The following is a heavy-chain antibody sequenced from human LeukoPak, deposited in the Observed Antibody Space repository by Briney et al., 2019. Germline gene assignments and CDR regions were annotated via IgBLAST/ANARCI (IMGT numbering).Heavy chain of an antibody. CDR2: ISGSGGST. D-gene: IGHD3-16*01. J-gene: IGHJ4*02. Sequence: QPGGSLRLSCAASGFTFSSYAMSWVRQAPGKGLEWVTAISGSGGSTYYADSVKGRFTISRDNSRDTLYLQMNSLRAEDTAVYYCAKGYFDYVWGSYYFGYWGPGTPVTVSS. CDR3: AKGYFDYVWGSYYFGY. V-gene: IGHV3-23*01. CDR1: GFTFSSYA.